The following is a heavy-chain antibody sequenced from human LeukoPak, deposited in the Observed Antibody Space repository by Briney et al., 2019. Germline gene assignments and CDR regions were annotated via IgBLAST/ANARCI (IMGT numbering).Heavy chain of an antibody. CDR1: GFTVSSNY. Sequence: GGSLRLSCAASGFTVSSNYMSWVRQAPGKGLEWVSVIYSGGSTYYADPVKGRFTISRDNSKNTLYLQMNSLRAEDTAVYYCARAYYYGSGSYLKYFDYWGQGTLVTVSS. CDR3: ARAYYYGSGSYLKYFDY. CDR2: IYSGGST. D-gene: IGHD3-10*01. J-gene: IGHJ4*02. V-gene: IGHV3-53*01.